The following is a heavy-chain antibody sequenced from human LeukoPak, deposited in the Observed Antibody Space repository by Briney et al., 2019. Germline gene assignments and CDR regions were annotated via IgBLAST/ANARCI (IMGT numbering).Heavy chain of an antibody. D-gene: IGHD2-15*01. J-gene: IGHJ4*02. CDR1: GGSISSSSYY. CDR2: VFYSGST. Sequence: PSETLSLTCTVPGGSISSSSYYWGWIRQPPGKGLEWIGSVFYSGSTYHNPSLKSRVTISVDTSKNQFSLKLASVTAADTAVYYCARHPSYLASCRGGRCYYFDYWGQGTLVTVSS. CDR3: ARHPSYLASCRGGRCYYFDY. V-gene: IGHV4-39*01.